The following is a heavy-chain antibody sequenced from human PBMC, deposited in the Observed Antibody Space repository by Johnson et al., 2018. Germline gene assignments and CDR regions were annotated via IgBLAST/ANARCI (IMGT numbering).Heavy chain of an antibody. J-gene: IGHJ3*02. CDR3: ARDSADRKGAFDI. V-gene: IGHV3-21*04. CDR1: GFTFSSYS. CDR2: ISSSSSYI. D-gene: IGHD1-14*01. Sequence: VQLVQAGGGLVKPGGSLRLSCAASGFTFSSYSMNWVRQAPGKGLEWVSSISSSSSYIYYADSAKGRFTISRDNAKNSLYLQMNSLRAEDTAVYYCARDSADRKGAFDIWGQGTMVTVSS.